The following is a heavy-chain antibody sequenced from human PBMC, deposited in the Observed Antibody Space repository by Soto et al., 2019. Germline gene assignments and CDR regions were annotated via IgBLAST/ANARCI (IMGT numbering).Heavy chain of an antibody. CDR3: VGYTYGPPGFDY. J-gene: IGHJ4*02. D-gene: IGHD5-18*01. V-gene: IGHV3-33*01. Sequence: PGGSLRLSCVASGLTFSSYGMHWVRQAPGKGLEWLAVIWYDVSNKYYADSVKGRFTVSRDNSKNTLYLQMNSLRAEDTAVYYCVGYTYGPPGFDYWGQGTLVTVSS. CDR2: IWYDVSNK. CDR1: GLTFSSYG.